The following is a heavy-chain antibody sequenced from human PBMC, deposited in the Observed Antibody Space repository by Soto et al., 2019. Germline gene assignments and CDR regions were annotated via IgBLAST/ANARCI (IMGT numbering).Heavy chain of an antibody. J-gene: IGHJ6*02. CDR1: GFTFSSYA. CDR3: AREIYGDYDFGMDV. V-gene: IGHV3-30-3*01. D-gene: IGHD4-17*01. CDR2: ISYDGSNK. Sequence: QVQLVESGGGVVQPGRSLRLSCAASGFTFSSYAVHWVRQAPGKGLEWVAVISYDGSNKYYADSVKGRFTISRDNSKNTLYLQMNSLRAEDTAVYYCAREIYGDYDFGMDVWGQGTTVTVSS.